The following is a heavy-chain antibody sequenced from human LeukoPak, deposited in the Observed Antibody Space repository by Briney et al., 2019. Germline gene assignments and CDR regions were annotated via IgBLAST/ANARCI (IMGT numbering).Heavy chain of an antibody. J-gene: IGHJ4*02. Sequence: PGGSLRLSCAASGFTFSSYGMHWVRQAPGKGLEWVAVIWYDGSNKYYADSVKGRFTISRDNSKNTLYLQMNSLRAEDTAVYYCARGKAKLELRTRGLDYWGQGTLVTVSS. D-gene: IGHD1-7*01. CDR2: IWYDGSNK. CDR1: GFTFSSYG. V-gene: IGHV3-33*01. CDR3: ARGKAKLELRTRGLDY.